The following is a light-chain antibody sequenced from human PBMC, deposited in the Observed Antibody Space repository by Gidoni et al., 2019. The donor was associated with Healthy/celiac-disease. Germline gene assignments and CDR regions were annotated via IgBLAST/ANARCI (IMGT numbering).Light chain of an antibody. CDR1: QGISSY. CDR2: AAS. CDR3: QQLNSYFSIT. J-gene: IGKJ5*01. Sequence: DIQLTQSPSFLSASVGDRVTITCRASQGISSYLAWYQQKPGKAPKLLIYAASTLQSGVPSRFSGSGSGTEFTLTISSLQPEDFATYYCQQLNSYFSITFXQXTRLEIK. V-gene: IGKV1-9*01.